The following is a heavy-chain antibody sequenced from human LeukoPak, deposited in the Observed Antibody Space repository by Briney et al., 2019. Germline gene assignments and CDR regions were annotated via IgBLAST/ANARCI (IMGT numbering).Heavy chain of an antibody. CDR2: ISSGSSTI. CDR1: GFAFSRYW. Sequence: GGSLRLSCEVSGFAFSRYWMHWVRQAPVKGLEWVSYISSGSSTIYYADSVKGRFTISRDNAKNSLYLQMNSLRDEDTAVYYCANDYSNDFWGQGTLVTVSS. D-gene: IGHD4-11*01. J-gene: IGHJ4*02. V-gene: IGHV3-48*02. CDR3: ANDYSNDF.